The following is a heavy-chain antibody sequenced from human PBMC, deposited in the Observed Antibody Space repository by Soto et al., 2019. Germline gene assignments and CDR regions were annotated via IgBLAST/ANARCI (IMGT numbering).Heavy chain of an antibody. V-gene: IGHV3-23*01. CDR1: GFSFAGYA. Sequence: EVQLSESGGGLVQPGGSRRLSCAASGFSFAGYALTWVRLAPGKGLEWVASISGGGGSTYYADSVKGRFSISRDNSNRMVYLQMGSLTAGDTAVYYCAKTETFNGYYNAFDYWGQGTRVTVSS. CDR3: AKTETFNGYYNAFDY. D-gene: IGHD3-9*01. J-gene: IGHJ4*02. CDR2: ISGGGGST.